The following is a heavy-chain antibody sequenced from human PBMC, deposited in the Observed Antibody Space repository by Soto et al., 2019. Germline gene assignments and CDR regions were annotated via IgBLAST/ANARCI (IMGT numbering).Heavy chain of an antibody. D-gene: IGHD2-21*02. V-gene: IGHV3-23*01. Sequence: GGSLRLSCAASGFTFSSYAMSWVRQAPGKGLEWVSAISGSGGSTYYADSVKGRFTISRDNSKNTLYLQMNSLRAEDTAVYYCAKDYRTAVVTANFLDAFDIWGQGTMVTVSS. J-gene: IGHJ3*02. CDR3: AKDYRTAVVTANFLDAFDI. CDR2: ISGSGGST. CDR1: GFTFSSYA.